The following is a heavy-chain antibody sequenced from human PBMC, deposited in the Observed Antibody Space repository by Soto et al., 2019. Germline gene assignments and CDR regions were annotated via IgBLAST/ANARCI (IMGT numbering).Heavy chain of an antibody. D-gene: IGHD3-10*01. CDR1: GFTFSSYS. CDR3: ARDQYYYGSGSGLYYYYGMDV. J-gene: IGHJ6*02. CDR2: ISSSSSYI. V-gene: IGHV3-21*01. Sequence: EVQLVESGGGLVKPGGSLRLSCAASGFTFSSYSMNWVRQAPGKGLEWVSSISSSSSYIYYADSVKGRFTISRDNAKNSLYLQMNSLGAEDTAVYYCARDQYYYGSGSGLYYYYGMDVWGQGTTVTVSS.